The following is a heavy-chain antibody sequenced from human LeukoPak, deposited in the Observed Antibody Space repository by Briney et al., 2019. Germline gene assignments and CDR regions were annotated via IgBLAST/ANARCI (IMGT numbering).Heavy chain of an antibody. CDR2: IYYSGST. D-gene: IGHD2-2*01. CDR1: GGSISSSSYY. CDR3: ARVLGLCSSTSCYEWYFDL. V-gene: IGHV4-39*07. Sequence: PSETLSLTCTVSGGSISSSSYYWGWIRQPPGKGLEWIGSIYYSGSTYYNPSLKSRVTISVDRSKNQFSLKLSSVTAADTAVYYCARVLGLCSSTSCYEWYFDLWGRGTLVTVSS. J-gene: IGHJ2*01.